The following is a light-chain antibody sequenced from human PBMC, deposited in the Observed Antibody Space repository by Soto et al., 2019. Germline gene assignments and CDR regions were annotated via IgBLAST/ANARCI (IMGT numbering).Light chain of an antibody. J-gene: IGLJ2*01. Sequence: QSALTQPASVSGSPGQSITISSTGTSSDVGGYNFVSWYQQHPGKAPKLMLYNVYDRPSGISHRFSGSRPGNTASLTISGLQAEDEAHYYCNSYTSSSTLVFGGGTKLTVL. CDR3: NSYTSSSTLV. CDR2: NVY. V-gene: IGLV2-14*03. CDR1: SSDVGGYNF.